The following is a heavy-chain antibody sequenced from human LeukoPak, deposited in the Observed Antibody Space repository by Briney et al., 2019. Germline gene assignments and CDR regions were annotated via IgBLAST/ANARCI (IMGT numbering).Heavy chain of an antibody. Sequence: SETLSLTCTVSGGSISSYYWGWIRQPPGKGLEWIGYIYYSGSTNYNPSLKSRVTISVDTSKNQFSLKLSSVTAADTAVYYCARGGWYKGYFQHWGQGTLVTVPS. CDR3: ARGGWYKGYFQH. J-gene: IGHJ1*01. CDR2: IYYSGST. CDR1: GGSISSYY. D-gene: IGHD1-1*01. V-gene: IGHV4-59*01.